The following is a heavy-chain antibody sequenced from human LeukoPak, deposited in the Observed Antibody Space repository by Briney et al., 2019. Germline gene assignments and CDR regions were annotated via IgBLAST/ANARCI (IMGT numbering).Heavy chain of an antibody. D-gene: IGHD4-23*01. CDR3: ARRVVLGTPHFDY. CDR1: GFLLSSYW. V-gene: IGHV3-7*01. CDR2: INQDGSEK. J-gene: IGHJ4*02. Sequence: GGSLRLSCAASGFLLSSYWMSWVRQAPGKGLEWVANINQDGSEKDYVDSVKGRFTISRDNAKKSQYLQMNSLRVEDTAVYYCARRVVLGTPHFDYWGQGTLVTVSS.